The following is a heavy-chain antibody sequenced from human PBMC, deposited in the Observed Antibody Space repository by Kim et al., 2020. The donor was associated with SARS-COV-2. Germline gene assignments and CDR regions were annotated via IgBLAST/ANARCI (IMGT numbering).Heavy chain of an antibody. V-gene: IGHV4-59*01. CDR2: T. CDR3: ARDGMATNFDY. D-gene: IGHD5-12*01. Sequence: TNTTPSLKIRVTVSAATSKYQFSLQLSSVAAADTAVYYCARDGMATNFDYWGQGTLVTVSS. J-gene: IGHJ4*02.